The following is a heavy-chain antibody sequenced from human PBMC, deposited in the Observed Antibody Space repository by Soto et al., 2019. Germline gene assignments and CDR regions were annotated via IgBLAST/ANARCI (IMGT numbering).Heavy chain of an antibody. D-gene: IGHD2-15*01. Sequence: PGGSLRLSCAASGFSFSAYSMNWVRQTPGRGLEWVSFIDLSGTTTYYRDSVKGRFTILKDKSRNTVYLQMRSLTVEDASIYYCTKDRVPDGIYSFDYWGQGALVTVSS. V-gene: IGHV3-23*03. CDR3: TKDRVPDGIYSFDY. J-gene: IGHJ4*02. CDR1: GFSFSAYS. CDR2: IDLSGTTT.